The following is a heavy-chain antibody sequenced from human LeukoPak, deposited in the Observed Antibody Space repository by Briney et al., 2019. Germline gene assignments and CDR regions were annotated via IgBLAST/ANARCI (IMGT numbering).Heavy chain of an antibody. D-gene: IGHD5-12*01. CDR2: ISYDGSNK. J-gene: IGHJ4*02. CDR3: AKEGYPADDY. Sequence: GGSLRLSCAASGFTFSSYAMHWVRQAPGKGLEWVAVISYDGSNKYYADSVKGRFTISRDNSKNTLYLQINSLRAEDTAVYYCAKEGYPADDYWGQGTLVTVSS. V-gene: IGHV3-30-3*01. CDR1: GFTFSSYA.